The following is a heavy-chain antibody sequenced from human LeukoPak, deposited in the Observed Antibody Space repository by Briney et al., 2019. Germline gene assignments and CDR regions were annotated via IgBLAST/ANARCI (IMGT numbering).Heavy chain of an antibody. CDR2: IHFSGST. CDR1: DASISGYY. CDR3: ARVLGGIYFDY. V-gene: IGHV4-59*01. J-gene: IGHJ4*02. Sequence: PSETLSLTCTVSDASISGYYWSWIRQPPGKGLEWIGSIHFSGSTNYNPSLRSRVTIPVDTSKNQLSLKLSSVTAADTAVYYCARVLGGIYFDYWGQGTLVTVSS. D-gene: IGHD1-26*01.